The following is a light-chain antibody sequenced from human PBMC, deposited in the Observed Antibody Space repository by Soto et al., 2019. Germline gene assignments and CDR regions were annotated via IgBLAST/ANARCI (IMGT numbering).Light chain of an antibody. CDR3: SSYTSPSRYV. Sequence: QSALTQPPSVSGSPGQSVTISCTGTSSDVGKYDRVSWYQQPPGTAPKLIIYEVTNRPSGVPARFSGSKSGNTASLTISGLQSEDEADYYCSSYTSPSRYVFGAGTKVTV. J-gene: IGLJ1*01. V-gene: IGLV2-18*02. CDR2: EVT. CDR1: SSDVGKYDR.